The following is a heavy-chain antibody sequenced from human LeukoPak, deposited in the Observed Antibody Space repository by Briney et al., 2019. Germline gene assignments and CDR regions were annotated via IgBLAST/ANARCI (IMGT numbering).Heavy chain of an antibody. V-gene: IGHV1-18*01. CDR2: ISAYNGNT. CDR3: ARGGYSSSWYLDAFDI. Sequence: ASVKVSCKASGYTFTTYGIGWVRQAPGQGLEWMGWISAYNGNTNYAQKLQGRVTMTTDTATSTAYMELRSLRSDDTAVYYCARGGYSSSWYLDAFDIWGQGTMVSVSS. J-gene: IGHJ3*02. CDR1: GYTFTTYG. D-gene: IGHD6-13*01.